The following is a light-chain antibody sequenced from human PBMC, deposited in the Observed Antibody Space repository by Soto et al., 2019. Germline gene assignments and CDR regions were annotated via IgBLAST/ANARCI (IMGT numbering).Light chain of an antibody. CDR1: TGPVTSGHW. Sequence: QAVVTQESSLTVSPGGTVTLTCGSSTGPVTSGHWPYWFQQRPGQSPRTLIYDTNNKHSWTPARFSGSLLGGKAALTLSGAQPEDEADYYCSLSHSGVVVFSGGTKLTVL. J-gene: IGLJ2*01. CDR3: SLSHSGVVV. V-gene: IGLV7-46*01. CDR2: DTN.